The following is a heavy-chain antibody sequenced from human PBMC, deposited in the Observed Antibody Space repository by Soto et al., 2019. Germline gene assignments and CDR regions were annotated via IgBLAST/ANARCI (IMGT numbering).Heavy chain of an antibody. CDR1: GYPVTAYY. D-gene: IGHD3-3*01. J-gene: IGHJ3*02. CDR3: ARGGGVGVAGSAAFDM. V-gene: IGHV1-2*02. Sequence: QLHLVQSGAVVKKPGASVTVSCSASGYPVTAYYMHWVRQAPGRGLEWMGGINPATGAAKYTQTFRGRVNMTKDTSTSTVFMELSGPTSGATAVFYRARGGGVGVAGSAAFDMWGQGTLVTVSS. CDR2: INPATGAA.